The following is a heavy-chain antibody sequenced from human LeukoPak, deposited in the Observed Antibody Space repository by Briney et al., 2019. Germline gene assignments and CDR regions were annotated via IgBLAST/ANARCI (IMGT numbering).Heavy chain of an antibody. D-gene: IGHD3-9*01. CDR3: AHRSYDILAGIYYFDY. CDR2: IYWTDDN. V-gene: IGHV2-5*01. Sequence: ESGPTLANPTQTLTLTCTFSGFSLSTSGGGVGWVRQHPRTALEWLALIYWTDDNPYSPSLKSRFTITKNTPKNQVVLTMTNMDPVDIARYCCAHRSYDILAGIYYFDYWGQGTLVTVSS. J-gene: IGHJ4*02. CDR1: GFSLSTSGGG.